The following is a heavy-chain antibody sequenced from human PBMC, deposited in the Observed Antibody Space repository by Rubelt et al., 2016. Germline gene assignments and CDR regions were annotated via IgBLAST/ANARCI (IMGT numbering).Heavy chain of an antibody. V-gene: IGHV1-69*01. CDR3: VRGYLSNSFDQ. D-gene: IGHD2-21*01. Sequence: TANYAQKFQGRVTITADESTSTAYMELSSLRSEDTAVYYCVRGYLSNSFDQWGQGTLVTASS. J-gene: IGHJ4*02. CDR2: TA.